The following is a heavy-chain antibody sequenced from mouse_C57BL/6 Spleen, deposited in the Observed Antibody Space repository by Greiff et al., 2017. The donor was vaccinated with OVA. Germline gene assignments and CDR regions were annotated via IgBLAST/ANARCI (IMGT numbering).Heavy chain of an antibody. D-gene: IGHD2-4*01. Sequence: VKLMESGPELVKPGASVKISCKASGYSFTSYYIHWVKQRPGQGLEWIGWIYPGSGNTKYNEKFKGKATLTADTSSSTAYMQLSSLTSEDSAVYYCASDDYDRFAYWGQGTLVTVSA. V-gene: IGHV1-66*01. CDR2: IYPGSGNT. CDR3: ASDDYDRFAY. J-gene: IGHJ3*01. CDR1: GYSFTSYY.